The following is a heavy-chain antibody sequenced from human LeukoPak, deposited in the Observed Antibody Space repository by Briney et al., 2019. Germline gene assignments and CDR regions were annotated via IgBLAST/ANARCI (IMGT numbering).Heavy chain of an antibody. CDR1: GFSFSSYA. CDR2: IRDIGISS. D-gene: IGHD3-22*01. J-gene: IGHJ4*02. Sequence: GGSLRLSCAASGFSFSSYAMSWVRQAPGKGLEWVSDIRDIGISSNYADSVKGRFTISRDNSKNTLYLQMNSLRAEDTAVYYCAKDRYYYDSSGTIDYWGQGTLVTVSS. V-gene: IGHV3-23*01. CDR3: AKDRYYYDSSGTIDY.